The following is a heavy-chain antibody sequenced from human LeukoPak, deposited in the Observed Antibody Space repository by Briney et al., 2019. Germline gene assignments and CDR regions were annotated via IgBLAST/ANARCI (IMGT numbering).Heavy chain of an antibody. D-gene: IGHD3-22*01. J-gene: IGHJ4*02. CDR1: GFTFSSYW. Sequence: SGGSLRLSCAASGFTFSSYWMSWVRQAPGRGLEWVANIKQDGSEKYYVDSVKGRFTISRDNAKNSLYLQMNSLRAEDTAVYYCARDLYYYDSSGYQRYFDYWGQGTLVTVSS. V-gene: IGHV3-7*01. CDR2: IKQDGSEK. CDR3: ARDLYYYDSSGYQRYFDY.